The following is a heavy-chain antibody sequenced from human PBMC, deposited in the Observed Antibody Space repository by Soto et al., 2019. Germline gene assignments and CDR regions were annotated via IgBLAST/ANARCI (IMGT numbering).Heavy chain of an antibody. D-gene: IGHD3-9*01. CDR2: IIPIVGTA. Sequence: QVQLVQSGAEVKKPGSSVKFSCKASGGTFSSYAISWVRQAPGQGLEWMGGIIPIVGTANYAQKFQGRVTITADESTSTDYMELISLRSADTAVYYCARVGIVRYLAEAGAYYYGMDVWGQVTTVTVSS. CDR1: GGTFSSYA. V-gene: IGHV1-69*01. J-gene: IGHJ6*02. CDR3: ARVGIVRYLAEAGAYYYGMDV.